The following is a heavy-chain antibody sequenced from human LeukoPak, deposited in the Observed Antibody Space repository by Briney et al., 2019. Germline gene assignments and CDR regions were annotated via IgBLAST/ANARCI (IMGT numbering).Heavy chain of an antibody. CDR2: IRYDGSNK. V-gene: IGHV3-30*02. D-gene: IGHD6-13*01. J-gene: IGHJ6*02. Sequence: PGGSLRLSCAASGFTFSSYGMHWVRQAPGKGLEWVAFIRYDGSNKYYADSVKGRFTISRDNSKNTLYLQMNSLRAEDTAVYYCATLRGSSWSIYYYGTDVWGQGTTVTVSS. CDR1: GFTFSSYG. CDR3: ATLRGSSWSIYYYGTDV.